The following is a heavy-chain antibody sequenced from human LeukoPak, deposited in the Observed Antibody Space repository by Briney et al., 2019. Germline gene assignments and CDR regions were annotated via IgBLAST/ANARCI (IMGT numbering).Heavy chain of an antibody. D-gene: IGHD5-24*01. CDR2: IYYGGST. Sequence: PSETLSLTCTVSGGSISSSSYYWGWIRQPPGKGLERIGSIYYGGSTYYNPSLKSRVTISVDTSKNQFSLKLSSVTAADTAVYYCARRRDGYNYVAFDYWGQGTLVTVSS. CDR3: ARRRDGYNYVAFDY. J-gene: IGHJ4*02. CDR1: GGSISSSSYY. V-gene: IGHV4-39*01.